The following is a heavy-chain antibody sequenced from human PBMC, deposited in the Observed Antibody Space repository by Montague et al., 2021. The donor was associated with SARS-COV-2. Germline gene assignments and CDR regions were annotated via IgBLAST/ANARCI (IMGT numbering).Heavy chain of an antibody. CDR2: ISTSCLYI. V-gene: IGHV3-21*01. D-gene: IGHD5/OR15-5a*01. Sequence: SLRLSCAASGFTFSKYSMNWVRQAPGKGLEWASSISTSCLYIYYAASVKGRFTISRANAKNSLFLQMDSLRAEDTAVYYCARALSASYSVGGDSFDIWGQGTMVTVSS. J-gene: IGHJ3*02. CDR3: ARALSASYSVGGDSFDI. CDR1: GFTFSKYS.